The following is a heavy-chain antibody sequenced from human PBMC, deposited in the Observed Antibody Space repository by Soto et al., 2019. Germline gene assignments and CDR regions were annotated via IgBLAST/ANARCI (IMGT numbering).Heavy chain of an antibody. CDR1: GFTFSSYS. D-gene: IGHD2-8*02. CDR2: ISSSSSYI. J-gene: IGHJ3*02. V-gene: IGHV3-21*01. Sequence: EVQLVESGGGLVKPGGSLRLSCAASGFTFSSYSMNWVRQAPGKGLEWASSISSSSSYIYYADSVKGRFTISRDNAKNSLYLQMNSLRAEDTAVYYCARDGHDLVAFDIWGQGTMVTVSS. CDR3: ARDGHDLVAFDI.